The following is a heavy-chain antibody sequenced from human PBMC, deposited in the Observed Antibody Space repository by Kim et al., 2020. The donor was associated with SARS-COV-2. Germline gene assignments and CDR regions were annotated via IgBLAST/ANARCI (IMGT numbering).Heavy chain of an antibody. Sequence: ASVTVSCKASGYTFNSHVIHWVRQAAGQRFEWMGWINVGQGDTKFSQNFQGRVTLTTDTSANTAYMELSSLTSEDTAVYYCARDTGYCTATSCYRLYHYGMDVWGQGTTVTVS. D-gene: IGHD2-2*01. CDR2: INVGQGDT. V-gene: IGHV1-3*01. CDR1: GYTFNSHV. CDR3: ARDTGYCTATSCYRLYHYGMDV. J-gene: IGHJ6*02.